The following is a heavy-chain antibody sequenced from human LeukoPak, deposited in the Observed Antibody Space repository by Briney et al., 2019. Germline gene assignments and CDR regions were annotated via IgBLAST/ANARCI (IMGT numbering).Heavy chain of an antibody. CDR2: IYSGGST. Sequence: GGSLRLSCAASGFTVSSNYMSWVRQAPGKGLEWVSVIYSGGSTYYADSVKGRFTISRDNSKNTLYLQMNSLRAEDTAVYYCARARSSPGRFDYWGQGTLVTVSS. CDR3: ARARSSPGRFDY. J-gene: IGHJ4*02. CDR1: GFTVSSNY. V-gene: IGHV3-66*01.